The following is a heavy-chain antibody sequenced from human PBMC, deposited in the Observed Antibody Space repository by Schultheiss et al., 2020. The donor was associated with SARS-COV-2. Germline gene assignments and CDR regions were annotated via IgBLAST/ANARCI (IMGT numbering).Heavy chain of an antibody. CDR3: ARAERYYDFWSLRYYGMDV. V-gene: IGHV4-38-2*01. CDR2: IYHSGST. J-gene: IGHJ6*02. Sequence: SQTLSLTCAVSGYSISSGYYWGWIRQPPGKGLEWIGTIYHSGSTFYNPSLKSRVTISVDTSKNQFSLKLSSVTAADTAVYYCARAERYYDFWSLRYYGMDVWGQGTTVTVSS. D-gene: IGHD3-3*01. CDR1: GYSISSGYY.